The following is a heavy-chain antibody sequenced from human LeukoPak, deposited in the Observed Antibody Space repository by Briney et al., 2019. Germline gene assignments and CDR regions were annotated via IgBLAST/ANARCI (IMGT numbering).Heavy chain of an antibody. Sequence: GGSLRLSCAASGLTFSSYGMHWVRQAPGKGLEWVAFIRYDGSNKYYADSVKGRFTISRDNSKNTLYLQMNSLRAEDTAVYYCAKGTGAMIVVVIHKWGQGTLVTVSS. CDR2: IRYDGSNK. V-gene: IGHV3-30*02. J-gene: IGHJ4*02. D-gene: IGHD3-22*01. CDR1: GLTFSSYG. CDR3: AKGTGAMIVVVIHK.